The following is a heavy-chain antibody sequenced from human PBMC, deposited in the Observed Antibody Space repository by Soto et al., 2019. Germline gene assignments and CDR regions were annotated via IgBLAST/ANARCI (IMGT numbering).Heavy chain of an antibody. D-gene: IGHD1-1*01. J-gene: IGHJ4*02. CDR3: ARAPRVRGEKMAHSLSYFDY. CDR2: IYYSGST. Sequence: SGTLSLTCTVSGVSISSGGYYWSWIRQDPGQDLEWIGYIYYSGSTYYNPSLKSRVTISVDTSKNQFSLKLSSVTAANTAVYYCARAPRVRGEKMAHSLSYFDYWGQGALVTVSS. V-gene: IGHV4-31*03. CDR1: GVSISSGGYY.